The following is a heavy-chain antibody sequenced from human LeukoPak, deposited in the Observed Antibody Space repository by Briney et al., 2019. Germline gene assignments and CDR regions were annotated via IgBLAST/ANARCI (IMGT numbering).Heavy chain of an antibody. Sequence: SETLSLTCSVSGASISSNNWWNWMRQPPGKGLEWIGDIFHAGSTNYNPSLKSRVTISLDKSKNQFSLTLTSVTAADTAVYYCAVLEGYYSGSGAYHWGQGILVSVSS. CDR1: GASISSNNW. V-gene: IGHV4-4*02. J-gene: IGHJ1*01. CDR3: AVLEGYYSGSGAYH. CDR2: IFHAGST. D-gene: IGHD3-10*01.